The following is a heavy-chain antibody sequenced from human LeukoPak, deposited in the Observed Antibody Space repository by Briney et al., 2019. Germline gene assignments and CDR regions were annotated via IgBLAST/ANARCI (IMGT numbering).Heavy chain of an antibody. V-gene: IGHV4-38-2*02. Sequence: SETLSLTCTVSGYSISSGYYWGWIQQPPGKGLEWIGSIYHSGSTYYNPSLKSRVTISVDTSKNQFSLKLSSVTAADTAVYYCGRGITMIVVVITSNWFDPWGQGTLVTVSS. CDR2: IYHSGST. CDR3: GRGITMIVVVITSNWFDP. J-gene: IGHJ5*02. CDR1: GYSISSGYY. D-gene: IGHD3-22*01.